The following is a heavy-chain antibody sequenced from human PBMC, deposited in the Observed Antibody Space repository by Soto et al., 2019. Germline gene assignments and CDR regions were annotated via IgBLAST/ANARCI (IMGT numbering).Heavy chain of an antibody. J-gene: IGHJ4*02. CDR3: ARDRRGGYTD. CDR1: GFTFSSYG. D-gene: IGHD5-12*01. V-gene: IGHV3-33*01. CDR2: IWYDGSNK. Sequence: QVQLVESGGGVVQPGRSLRLSCAASGFTFSSYGMHWVRQAPGKGLEWVVVIWYDGSNKYYADSVKGRFTISRDNSKNTLYLQMNSLRAEDTAVYYCARDRRGGYTDWGQGTLVTVSS.